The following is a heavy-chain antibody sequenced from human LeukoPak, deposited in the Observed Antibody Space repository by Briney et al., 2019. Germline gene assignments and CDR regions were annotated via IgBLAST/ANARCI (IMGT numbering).Heavy chain of an antibody. V-gene: IGHV1-18*01. J-gene: IGHJ4*02. CDR1: GYTFTSYG. Sequence: ASVKASCKASGYTFTSYGISWVRQAPGQGLEWMGWISAYNGNTNYAQKLQGRVTMTTDTSTSTAYMELRSLRSDDTAVYYCARVDRGSSGYYYYFDYWAREPWSPSPQ. CDR2: ISAYNGNT. D-gene: IGHD3-22*01. CDR3: ARVDRGSSGYYYYFDY.